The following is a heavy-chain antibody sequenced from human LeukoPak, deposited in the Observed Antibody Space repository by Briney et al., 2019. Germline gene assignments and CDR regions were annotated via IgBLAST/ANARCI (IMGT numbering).Heavy chain of an antibody. Sequence: GGSLRLSCAASGFTFDDYAMHWVRQAPGKGLEWVSGINWNGGSTGYADSVKGRFTISRDNAKNSLYLQMNSLRAEDTALYHCARAPVPAANHLFDYWGQGTLVTVSS. J-gene: IGHJ4*02. CDR3: ARAPVPAANHLFDY. D-gene: IGHD2-2*01. CDR2: INWNGGST. CDR1: GFTFDDYA. V-gene: IGHV3-20*01.